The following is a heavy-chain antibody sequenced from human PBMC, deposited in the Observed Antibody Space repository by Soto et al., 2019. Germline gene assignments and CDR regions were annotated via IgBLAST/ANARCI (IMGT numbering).Heavy chain of an antibody. CDR2: IYHTGST. Sequence: PSETLSLTCAVYGGSFSGYYWSWIRQPPGKGLEWIGYIYHTGSTYYKSSLKSRVTISVDTSKNQFSLKLSSVTAAYTAVYYCARRSPRAGHIDPWGQGIRVTVSS. V-gene: IGHV4-34*01. CDR3: ARRSPRAGHIDP. J-gene: IGHJ5*02. CDR1: GGSFSGYY.